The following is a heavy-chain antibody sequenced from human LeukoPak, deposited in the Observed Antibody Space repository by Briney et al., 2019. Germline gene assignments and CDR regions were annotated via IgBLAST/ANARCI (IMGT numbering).Heavy chain of an antibody. CDR3: AREIIAVAESGA. V-gene: IGHV3-30-3*01. J-gene: IGHJ5*02. D-gene: IGHD6-19*01. CDR1: GFTFSSYA. CDR2: ISYDGSNK. Sequence: GGSPRLSCAASGFTFSSYAMHWVRQAPGKGLEWVAIISYDGSNKYYADSVKGRFTISRDNSKNTLYLQMNSLRAEDTAVYYCAREIIAVAESGAWGQGTLVTVSS.